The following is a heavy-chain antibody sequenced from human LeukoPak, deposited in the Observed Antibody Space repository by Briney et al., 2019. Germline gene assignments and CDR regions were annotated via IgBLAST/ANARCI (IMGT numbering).Heavy chain of an antibody. V-gene: IGHV3-30*04. J-gene: IGHJ4*02. CDR3: ARGAPDYDSSGYYYV. Sequence: PGRSLRLSCAASGFILSSYAMLWVRQAPGKGLEWVAVISYDGSNKYYADSVKGRFTISRDNSKNTLYLQMNNLRAEDTAVYYCARGAPDYDSSGYYYVWGQGTLVTVSS. CDR1: GFILSSYA. CDR2: ISYDGSNK. D-gene: IGHD3-22*01.